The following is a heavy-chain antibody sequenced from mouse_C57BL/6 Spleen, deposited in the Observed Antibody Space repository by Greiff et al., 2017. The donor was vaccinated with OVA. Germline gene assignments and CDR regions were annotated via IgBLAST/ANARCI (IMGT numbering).Heavy chain of an antibody. Sequence: VKLQESGPELVKPGASVKISCKASGYAFSSSWMNWVKQRPGKGLEWIGRIYPGDGDTNYNGKFKGKATLTADKSSSTAYMQLSSLTSEDSAVYFCARGGSSHWYFDVWGTGTTVTVSS. CDR3: ARGGSSHWYFDV. J-gene: IGHJ1*03. CDR1: GYAFSSSW. CDR2: IYPGDGDT. V-gene: IGHV1-82*01. D-gene: IGHD1-1*01.